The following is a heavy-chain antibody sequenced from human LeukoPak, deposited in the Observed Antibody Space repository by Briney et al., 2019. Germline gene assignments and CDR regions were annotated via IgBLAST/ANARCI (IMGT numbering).Heavy chain of an antibody. Sequence: PSETLSLTCAVYSGSFNSYFWSWIRQVPGKGLEWIAVLSESGGTNYNPSLKSRVTISVDTSKNQFSLNLTSVTAADTAIYYCARVPGGVFDFWGQGALVTVSS. CDR3: ARVPGGVFDF. CDR1: SGSFNSYF. J-gene: IGHJ4*02. CDR2: LSESGGT. V-gene: IGHV4-34*01. D-gene: IGHD3-10*01.